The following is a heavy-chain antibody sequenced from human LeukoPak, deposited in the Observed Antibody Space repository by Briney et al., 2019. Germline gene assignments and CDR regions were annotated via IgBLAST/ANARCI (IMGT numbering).Heavy chain of an antibody. CDR3: ARDRLGWFDP. CDR1: GGSISSYY. V-gene: IGHV4-59*01. Sequence: SETLSLTXTVSGGSISSYYWSWIRQPPGKGLEWIGYIYYSGSTNYNPSLRSRVTISVGTSKNQFSLKLSSVTAADTAVYYCARDRLGWFDPWGQGSLVTVSS. J-gene: IGHJ5*02. CDR2: IYYSGST. D-gene: IGHD5-12*01.